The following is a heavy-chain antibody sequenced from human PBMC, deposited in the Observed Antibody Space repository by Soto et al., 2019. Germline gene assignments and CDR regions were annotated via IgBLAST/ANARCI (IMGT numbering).Heavy chain of an antibody. V-gene: IGHV4-30-2*01. J-gene: IGHJ5*02. CDR3: ARAGTTMVRGVISGWFDP. Sequence: SETLSLTCAVSGGSISSGGYSWSWIRQPPGKGLEWIVYIYHSGSTNYNPSLKSRVTISVDTSKNQFSLKLSSVTAADTAVYYCARAGTTMVRGVISGWFDPWGQGTLVTVSS. D-gene: IGHD3-10*01. CDR1: GGSISSGGYS. CDR2: IYHSGST.